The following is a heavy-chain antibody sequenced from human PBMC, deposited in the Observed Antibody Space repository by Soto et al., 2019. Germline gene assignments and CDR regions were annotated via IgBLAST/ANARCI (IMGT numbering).Heavy chain of an antibody. J-gene: IGHJ4*02. V-gene: IGHV3-15*01. Sequence: PAGSMELGCAACRVTVNISWICWVCQTPGKGLEWVGRIKSKTDGGTTDYAAPVKGRFTISRDDSKNTLYLQMNSLKTEDTAVYYCTMRPYSSSSLEYYFDYWGQGTLVTVSS. CDR3: TMRPYSSSSLEYYFDY. CDR1: RVTVNISW. D-gene: IGHD6-6*01. CDR2: IKSKTDGGTT.